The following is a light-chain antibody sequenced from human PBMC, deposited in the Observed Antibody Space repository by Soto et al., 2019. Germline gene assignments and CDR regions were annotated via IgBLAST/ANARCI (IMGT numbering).Light chain of an antibody. CDR1: NLGKKY. V-gene: IGLV3-1*01. J-gene: IGLJ2*01. CDR3: QAWDSSTVL. Sequence: SYELTQPPSVSVSPGRTASITCSGDNLGKKYVSWYQQKPGQAPVVAIYQDNKRPSGIPERISDSNSGNTATLTIGGTQAVDEADYYCQAWDSSTVLFGGGTKLTVL. CDR2: QDN.